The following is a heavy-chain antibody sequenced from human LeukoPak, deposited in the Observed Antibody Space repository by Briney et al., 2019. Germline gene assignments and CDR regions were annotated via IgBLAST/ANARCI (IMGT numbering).Heavy chain of an antibody. D-gene: IGHD3-22*01. J-gene: IGHJ3*02. CDR1: SYTFPNYA. CDR2: ISAYNGNT. Sequence: ASVKVSCKASSYTFPNYAISWVRQAPGQGLEWMGGISAYNGNTNYAQNFQGRVTMTRDPSTSTAYMELRSLRSDDTAVYYCAREANYDDTPDAFDIWGQGTMVTVSS. CDR3: AREANYDDTPDAFDI. V-gene: IGHV1-18*01.